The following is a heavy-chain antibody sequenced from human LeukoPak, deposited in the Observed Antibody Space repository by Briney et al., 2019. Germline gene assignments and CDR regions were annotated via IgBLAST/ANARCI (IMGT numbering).Heavy chain of an antibody. CDR3: ARGPVYSSGWYRNWFDP. CDR1: GFTFSSYS. Sequence: PGGSLRLSCAASGFTFSSYSMNWVRQAPGKGLEWVSSISSSSSYIYYADSVKGRFTISRDNAKNSLYLQMNSLRAEDTAVYYCARGPVYSSGWYRNWFDPWGQGTPVTVSS. J-gene: IGHJ5*02. CDR2: ISSSSSYI. V-gene: IGHV3-21*01. D-gene: IGHD6-19*01.